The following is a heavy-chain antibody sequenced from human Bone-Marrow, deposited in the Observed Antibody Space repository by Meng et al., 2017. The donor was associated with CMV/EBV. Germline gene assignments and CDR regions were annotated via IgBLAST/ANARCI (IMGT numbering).Heavy chain of an antibody. CDR2: MNPNSGNT. J-gene: IGHJ6*02. CDR3: ARVNIVVVPAALYYYYYVMDV. Sequence: ASVKVSCKASGYTFTSYDINWVRQATGQGLEWMGWMNPNSGNTGYAQKFQGRVTMTRNTSISTAYMELSSLRSEDTAVYYCARVNIVVVPAALYYYYYVMDVWGQGTTVTVSS. CDR1: GYTFTSYD. D-gene: IGHD2-2*01. V-gene: IGHV1-8*01.